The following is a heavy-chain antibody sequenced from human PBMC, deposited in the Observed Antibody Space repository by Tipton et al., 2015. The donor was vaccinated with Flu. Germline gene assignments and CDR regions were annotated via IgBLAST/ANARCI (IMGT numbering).Heavy chain of an antibody. Sequence: GLVKPSETLSLTCTVSGGSISSYFWSWIRQPPGKGLEWTGNIYNSGTTDYNSALKSRVTISVDTSKNQVSLKLSSVTAADTAVYYCACLEGAYDASGGFHYWGQGILVTVAS. CDR3: ACLEGAYDASGGFHY. D-gene: IGHD3-22*01. J-gene: IGHJ4*02. CDR2: IYNSGTT. CDR1: GGSISSYF. V-gene: IGHV4-59*01.